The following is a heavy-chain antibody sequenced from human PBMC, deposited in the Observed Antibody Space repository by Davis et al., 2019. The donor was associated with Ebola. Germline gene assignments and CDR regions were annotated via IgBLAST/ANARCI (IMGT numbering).Heavy chain of an antibody. V-gene: IGHV4-59*11. Sequence: MPSETLSLTCTVSGGSIGRHYWSWIRQPPGKGLEWIGYIFYSGSTKYNPSLKSRVTISLDTSKNQFSLKLSSVTVADTGIYYCAREDYGYGFFDSWGQGTLVTVSS. CDR2: IFYSGST. D-gene: IGHD5-18*01. CDR1: GGSIGRHY. CDR3: AREDYGYGFFDS. J-gene: IGHJ4*02.